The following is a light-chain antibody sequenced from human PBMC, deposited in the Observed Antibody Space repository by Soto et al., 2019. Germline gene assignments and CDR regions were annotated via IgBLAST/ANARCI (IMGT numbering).Light chain of an antibody. V-gene: IGKV3-15*01. CDR2: GAS. CDR3: QQYNNWPRT. J-gene: IGKJ4*01. CDR1: QSVSSN. Sequence: EIGMTQSPATLSVSPGERATLSCRASQSVSSNLAWYQQKPGQAPRLLIYGASTRATGIPARFSGSGYGTEFTLTISSLQSQDFAVYYCQQYNNWPRTFGGGSKV.